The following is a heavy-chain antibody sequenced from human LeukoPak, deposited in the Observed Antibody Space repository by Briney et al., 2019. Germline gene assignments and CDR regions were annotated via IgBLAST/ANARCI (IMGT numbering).Heavy chain of an antibody. D-gene: IGHD3-22*01. CDR1: GFNFVDYA. V-gene: IGHV3-9*01. J-gene: IGHJ6*03. Sequence: GGSLRLSCAASGFNFVDYAMHWVRQVPGKGLEWVSGISWNSGNIGYADSVRGRFTISRDNAKNSLFLQMNSLRAEDTALYYCARVIYYYYYMDVWGKGTTVTVSS. CDR3: ARVIYYYYYMDV. CDR2: ISWNSGNI.